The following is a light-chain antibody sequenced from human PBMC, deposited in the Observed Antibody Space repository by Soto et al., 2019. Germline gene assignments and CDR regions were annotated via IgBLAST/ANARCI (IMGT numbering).Light chain of an antibody. Sequence: EIVMTQSPATLSVSPGERATLSCRASQSVSSNLAWYQQKPGQAPRLLIYGASTRATGIPAWFSGSGSGTEFTLTISSLQSEDFAVYYCQQHNNWRGTFGQGTKVDIK. J-gene: IGKJ1*01. CDR1: QSVSSN. V-gene: IGKV3-15*01. CDR2: GAS. CDR3: QQHNNWRGT.